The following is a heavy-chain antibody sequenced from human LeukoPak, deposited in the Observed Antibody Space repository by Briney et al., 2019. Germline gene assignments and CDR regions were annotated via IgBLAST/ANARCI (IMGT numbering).Heavy chain of an antibody. CDR3: ARLTLVEGGDGFDI. V-gene: IGHV6-1*01. CDR2: TYYRSTWYS. CDR1: GDSVSSNGAA. D-gene: IGHD3-16*01. J-gene: IGHJ3*02. Sequence: SQTLSLTCAISGDSVSSNGAAWNWIRQSPSRGLEWLGRTYYRSTWYSDYALSVKSRITINPDTSKNQFSLQLKSVTPEDTAIYYCARLTLVEGGDGFDIWGQGTMVTVSS.